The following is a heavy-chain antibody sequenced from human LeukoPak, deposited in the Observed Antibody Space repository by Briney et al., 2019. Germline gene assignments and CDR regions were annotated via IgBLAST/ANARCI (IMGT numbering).Heavy chain of an antibody. CDR3: ARTIVVVTPDGMDV. Sequence: KPSETLSLTCTVSGGSISSSYYYWGWIRQPPGKGLEWIGSIYSSGSTYYNPSLKSRVTISVDTSKNQFSLKLTSVTAADTAVYYCARTIVVVTPDGMDVWGQGTTVTVSS. J-gene: IGHJ6*02. D-gene: IGHD2-21*02. CDR2: IYSSGST. CDR1: GGSISSSYYY. V-gene: IGHV4-39*01.